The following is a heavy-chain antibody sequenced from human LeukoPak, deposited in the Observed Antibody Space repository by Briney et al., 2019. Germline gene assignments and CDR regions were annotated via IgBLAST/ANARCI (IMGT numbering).Heavy chain of an antibody. CDR1: GYTFTGYY. V-gene: IGHV1-2*02. J-gene: IGHJ5*02. D-gene: IGHD3-10*01. Sequence: ASVKVSCKASGYTFTGYYMHWVRQAPGQGLEWMGWINPNSGGTNYAQKFQGRVTMTRDTSISTAYMELSRLRSDDTAVYYGARGNRGVLLWFGEYNWFDPWGQGTLVTVSS. CDR2: INPNSGGT. CDR3: ARGNRGVLLWFGEYNWFDP.